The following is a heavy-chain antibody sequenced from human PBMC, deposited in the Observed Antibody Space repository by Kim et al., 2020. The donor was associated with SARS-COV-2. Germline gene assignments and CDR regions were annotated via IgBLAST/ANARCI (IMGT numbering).Heavy chain of an antibody. CDR1: GYTFTNCY. Sequence: ASVKVSCKASGYTFTNCYMHWVRQAPGQGLEWMGRINPNSGGTNYAQKFQGRVTMTRDTSISTAYMELSSLRSDDTAVYYCARAYCSGSSCYFDYWGQGTLVTVSS. J-gene: IGHJ4*02. D-gene: IGHD2-15*01. CDR2: INPNSGGT. V-gene: IGHV1-2*06. CDR3: ARAYCSGSSCYFDY.